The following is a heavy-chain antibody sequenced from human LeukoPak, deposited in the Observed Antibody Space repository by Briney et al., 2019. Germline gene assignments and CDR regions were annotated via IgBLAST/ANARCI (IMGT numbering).Heavy chain of an antibody. CDR2: IYYSGST. CDR3: ARHDGSSWYYAFDV. V-gene: IGHV4-59*08. J-gene: IGHJ3*01. D-gene: IGHD6-13*01. Sequence: SEALCLTCTVSGVSISSYYWSWLRQPPGKGLEWIGYIYYSGSTNYSPSLKSRVTISLDTSKNQFSLKLSSVTAADTAVYYCARHDGSSWYYAFDVWGQGTMATVSS. CDR1: GVSISSYY.